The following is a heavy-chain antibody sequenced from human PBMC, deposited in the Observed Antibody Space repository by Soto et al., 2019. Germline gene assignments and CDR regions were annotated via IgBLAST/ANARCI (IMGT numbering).Heavy chain of an antibody. CDR3: ARQSSTWHGNFDF. CDR1: GGSISSSNW. CDR2: IYHSGST. V-gene: IGHV4-4*02. Sequence: SETLSLTCAVSGGSISSSNWWSWVRQPPGKGLEWIGDIYHSGSTNYNPSLKSRVTISVDMSKNQFSLKLSSVTAADTAVYYCARQSSTWHGNFDFWGQGTLVTVS. J-gene: IGHJ4*02. D-gene: IGHD6-13*01.